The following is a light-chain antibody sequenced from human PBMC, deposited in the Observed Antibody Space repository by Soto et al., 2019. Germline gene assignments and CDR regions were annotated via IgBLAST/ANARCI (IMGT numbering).Light chain of an antibody. V-gene: IGLV1-40*01. CDR2: GNN. CDR3: QSYDSSLSGYV. Sequence: QSVLTQPPSVSGAPGQRVTISCTGSSSNIGAGYDVQWYQQLPGTAPKLLIYGNNNRPSGVPDRFSGSKSATSASLAITGLQAEDEADYYCQSYDSSLSGYVFGTGTKLTVL. CDR1: SSNIGAGYD. J-gene: IGLJ1*01.